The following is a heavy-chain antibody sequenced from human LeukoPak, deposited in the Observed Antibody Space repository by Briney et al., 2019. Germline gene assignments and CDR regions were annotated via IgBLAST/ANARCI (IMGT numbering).Heavy chain of an antibody. CDR3: ALRRRLERPPYTFDP. V-gene: IGHV1-69-2*01. J-gene: IGHJ5*02. CDR2: VDPEDGEA. Sequence: ASVKVSCNVSGYTISDYFMHWLQQAPGKGLKWMAFVDPEDGEAVIAAKFQDRVTVTADRSTDTVYMELRGLTSADTAMYFCALRRRLERPPYTFDPWGQGTLVTVSS. D-gene: IGHD1-1*01. CDR1: GYTISDYF.